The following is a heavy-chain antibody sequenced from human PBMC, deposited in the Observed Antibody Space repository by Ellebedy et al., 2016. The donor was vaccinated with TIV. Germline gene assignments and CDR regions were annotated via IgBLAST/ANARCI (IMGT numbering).Heavy chain of an antibody. Sequence: GESLKISXAASGFTFSSYWMHWVRQAPGKGLVWVSRMDSGGSTTDYADSVKGRFTISRDNAKNTLYLQMDSLRAEDTAAYYCARAGSYLSEAVFYWGQGTLVTVSS. J-gene: IGHJ4*02. CDR1: GFTFSSYW. CDR3: ARAGSYLSEAVFY. D-gene: IGHD3-10*01. V-gene: IGHV3-74*01. CDR2: MDSGGSTT.